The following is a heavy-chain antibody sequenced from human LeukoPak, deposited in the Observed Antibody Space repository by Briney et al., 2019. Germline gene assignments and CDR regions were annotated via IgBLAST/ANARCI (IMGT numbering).Heavy chain of an antibody. V-gene: IGHV1-46*01. CDR3: ARGPRITLVRGGQWYHYMDV. CDR1: GYTFSNYY. CDR2: INPSGGST. Sequence: GASVKISCKASGYTFSNYYIHLGRQAPGQGLEWMGLINPSGGSTNYAQNFQGRVTMTRDTSTSTVYMELSSLRSEDTAVYYCARGPRITLVRGGQWYHYMDVWGKGTTVTISS. J-gene: IGHJ6*03. D-gene: IGHD3-10*01.